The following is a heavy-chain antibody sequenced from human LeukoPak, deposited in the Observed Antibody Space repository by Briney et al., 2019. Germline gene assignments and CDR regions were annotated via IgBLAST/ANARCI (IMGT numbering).Heavy chain of an antibody. CDR1: GFTFSSYA. Sequence: GGSLRLSCAVSGFTFSSYAMSWVRQAPGKGLEWVSHISGSTGSTYYADSVKGRFTISRDNSKNTLYLQMNSLRAEDTAVYYCAKPTDYYDTSGPFDCWGQGTLVTVSS. CDR3: AKPTDYYDTSGPFDC. J-gene: IGHJ4*02. CDR2: ISGSTGST. D-gene: IGHD3-22*01. V-gene: IGHV3-23*01.